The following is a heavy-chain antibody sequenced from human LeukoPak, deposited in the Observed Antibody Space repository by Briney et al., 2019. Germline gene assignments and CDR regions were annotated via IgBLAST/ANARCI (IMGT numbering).Heavy chain of an antibody. V-gene: IGHV3-74*01. Sequence: GGSLRLSCAASGFTFNKYWMRWVRQAPGKGLVWVSRINGDGTITRYADSVKGGFTISRDNAKNTLYLQMSSLRAEDTAVYYCATGNYYDSRGYYTFGHWGQGTLVTVSS. CDR3: ATGNYYDSRGYYTFGH. J-gene: IGHJ4*02. CDR1: GFTFNKYW. D-gene: IGHD3-22*01. CDR2: INGDGTIT.